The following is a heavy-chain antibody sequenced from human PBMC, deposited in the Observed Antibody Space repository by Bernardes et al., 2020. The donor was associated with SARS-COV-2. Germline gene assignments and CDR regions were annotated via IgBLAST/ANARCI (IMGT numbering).Heavy chain of an antibody. V-gene: IGHV3-23*01. CDR2: ISGSGGST. D-gene: IGHD6-13*01. J-gene: IGHJ4*02. Sequence: GGSLRLSCAASGFTFSSYAMSWVRQAPGKGLEWVSAISGSGGSTYYADSVKGRFTISRDNSKNTLYLQMNSLRAEDTAVYYCARYQRQQLGLFDYWGQGTLVTVSP. CDR1: GFTFSSYA. CDR3: ARYQRQQLGLFDY.